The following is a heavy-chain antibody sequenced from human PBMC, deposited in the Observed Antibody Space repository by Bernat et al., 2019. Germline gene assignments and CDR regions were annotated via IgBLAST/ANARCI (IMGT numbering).Heavy chain of an antibody. CDR2: IYHSGST. Sequence: QVQLQESGPGLVKPSETLSLTCAVSGYSISSGYYWGWIRQPPGKGLEWIGSIYHSGSTYYNPSLKSRVTISVDTSKNQFSLKLSSVTAADTAVYYCARGAPAAILGWFDPWGQGTLVTDSS. J-gene: IGHJ5*02. V-gene: IGHV4-38-2*01. CDR3: ARGAPAAILGWFDP. CDR1: GYSISSGYY. D-gene: IGHD2-2*01.